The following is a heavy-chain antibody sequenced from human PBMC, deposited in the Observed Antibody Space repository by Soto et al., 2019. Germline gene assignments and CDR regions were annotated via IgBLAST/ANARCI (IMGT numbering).Heavy chain of an antibody. J-gene: IGHJ4*02. CDR2: IYSSGNT. CDR1: GGSISSDY. Sequence: PSETLSLTCTVSGGSISSDYWSWIRQPPGKVLAWIAYIYSSGNTNYNPSLKSRVTISVDTSKNQFSLKLSSVTAADTALYYCARHTSGWSAVDYWGQGTLVTVS. V-gene: IGHV4-59*01. CDR3: ARHTSGWSAVDY. D-gene: IGHD6-19*01.